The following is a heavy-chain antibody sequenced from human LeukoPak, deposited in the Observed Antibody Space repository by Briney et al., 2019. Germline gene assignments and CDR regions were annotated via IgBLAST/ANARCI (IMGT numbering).Heavy chain of an antibody. CDR2: VYTSGST. CDR1: GGSISRGH. Sequence: SETLSLTCTVSGGSISRGHWSWIRQPPGRGLEWIGYVYTSGSTNYNPSLKSRVTISVDTSKSQFALKLSSVTAADTAVYYCAKSYFDYSTYYSYYFNLWGQGALVTVSS. CDR3: AKSYFDYSTYYSYYFNL. D-gene: IGHD4-11*01. J-gene: IGHJ4*02. V-gene: IGHV4-4*09.